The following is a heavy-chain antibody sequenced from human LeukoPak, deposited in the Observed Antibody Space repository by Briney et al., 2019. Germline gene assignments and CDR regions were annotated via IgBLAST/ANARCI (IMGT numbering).Heavy chain of an antibody. CDR1: GGSFSGYY. D-gene: IGHD2-2*01. J-gene: IGHJ4*02. Sequence: PSETLSLTCAVYGGSFSGYYWSWIRQPPGKGLEWIGEINHSGSTNYNPSLKSRVTISVDTSKNQCSLKLSSLTAADTAVYYCARENRLGYCSSTSCLPFDYWGQGTLVTVSS. CDR3: ARENRLGYCSSTSCLPFDY. CDR2: INHSGST. V-gene: IGHV4-34*01.